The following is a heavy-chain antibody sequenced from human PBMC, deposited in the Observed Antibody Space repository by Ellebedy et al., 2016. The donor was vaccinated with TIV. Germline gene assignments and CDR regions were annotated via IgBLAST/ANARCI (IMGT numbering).Heavy chain of an antibody. CDR1: GYTFTGYY. Sequence: ASVKVSXKASGYTFTGYYMHWVRQAPGQGLEWMGWINPNSGGTNYAQKFQGWVTMTRDTSISTAYMELSRLRSDDTAVYYCARGEGPYSSGPFDYWGQGTLVTVSS. CDR2: INPNSGGT. CDR3: ARGEGPYSSGPFDY. V-gene: IGHV1-2*04. D-gene: IGHD6-19*01. J-gene: IGHJ4*02.